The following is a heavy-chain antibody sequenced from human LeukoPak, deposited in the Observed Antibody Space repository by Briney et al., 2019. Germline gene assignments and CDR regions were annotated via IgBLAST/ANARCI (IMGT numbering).Heavy chain of an antibody. CDR2: ISYDGSNK. CDR3: ARLGGLRFLESFDY. CDR1: GFTFSSYA. V-gene: IGHV3-30-3*01. Sequence: SGGSLRLSCAASGFTFSSYAMHWVRQAPGKGLEWVAVISYDGSNKYYADSVKGRFTISRDNSKNTLYLQMNSLRAEDTAVYYCARLGGLRFLESFDYWGQGTLVTVSS. J-gene: IGHJ4*02. D-gene: IGHD3-3*01.